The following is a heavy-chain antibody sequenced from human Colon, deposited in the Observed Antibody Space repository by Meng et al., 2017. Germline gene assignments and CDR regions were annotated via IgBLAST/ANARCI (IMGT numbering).Heavy chain of an antibody. CDR2: ITAGNGKT. Sequence: ASVKVSCKTSGYTFTKYAVKWVRQAPGQGLEWMGWITAGNGKTKISQKFQGRVTITTDTSASTGYMELTNLRSEDTAVYYCARGFWSGFADNHGIDVWGQGTTVTVSS. CDR3: ARGFWSGFADNHGIDV. J-gene: IGHJ6*02. CDR1: GYTFTKYA. V-gene: IGHV1-3*01. D-gene: IGHD3-3*01.